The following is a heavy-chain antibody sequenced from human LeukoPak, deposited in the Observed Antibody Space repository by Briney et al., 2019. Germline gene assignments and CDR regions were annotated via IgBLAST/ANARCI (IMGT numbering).Heavy chain of an antibody. CDR3: ARPWVSVAGTAHDDY. J-gene: IGHJ4*02. Sequence: SETLTLSCTASGVSISSYYWSWIRQPPGKGLEWIGYIYYSGSTNYNPSLMSRVSISVDTSKNQFSLKLSSLTVADTAVHYCARPWVSVAGTAHDDYWGQGALVTVSS. D-gene: IGHD6-19*01. CDR1: GVSISSYY. CDR2: IYYSGST. V-gene: IGHV4-59*08.